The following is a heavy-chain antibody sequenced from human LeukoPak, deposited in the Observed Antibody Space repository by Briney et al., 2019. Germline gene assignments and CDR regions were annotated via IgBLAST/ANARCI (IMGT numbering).Heavy chain of an antibody. J-gene: IGHJ5*02. CDR2: IIPIFGTA. Sequence: ASVKVSCKASGGTFSSYAISWVRQAPGQGLEWMGGIIPIFGTANYAQKFQGRVTITADESTSTAYMELSSLRSEDTAVYYCASAHLWDSGSYFNWFDPWGQGTLVTVSS. V-gene: IGHV1-69*13. CDR3: ASAHLWDSGSYFNWFDP. CDR1: GGTFSSYA. D-gene: IGHD3-10*01.